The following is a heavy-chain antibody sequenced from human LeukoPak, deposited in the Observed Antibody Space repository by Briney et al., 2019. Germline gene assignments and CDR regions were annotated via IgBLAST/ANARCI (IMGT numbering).Heavy chain of an antibody. J-gene: IGHJ4*02. D-gene: IGHD6-19*01. Sequence: SETLSLTCAVYGGSFSAYYWSWIRQPPGKGLEWIGEINHSGSTNYNPSLKSRVTISVDTSKNQFSLKLSSVTAADTAVYYCARGPSSGWYPPASDYWGQGTLVTVSS. CDR2: INHSGST. CDR3: ARGPSSGWYPPASDY. CDR1: GGSFSAYY. V-gene: IGHV4-34*01.